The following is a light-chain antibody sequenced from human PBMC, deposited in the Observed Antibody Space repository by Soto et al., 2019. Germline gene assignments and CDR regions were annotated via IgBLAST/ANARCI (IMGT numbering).Light chain of an antibody. Sequence: EIVMTQSPATLSVSPGERATLSCRASQSVSSNLAWYQQNPGQAPRLLIYGASNRATGIPARFSGSGCGTEFTLIISSLQSEECAVCYCQQYNYWPPYTFGQGTKLEIK. V-gene: IGKV3-15*01. CDR2: GAS. J-gene: IGKJ2*01. CDR1: QSVSSN. CDR3: QQYNYWPPYT.